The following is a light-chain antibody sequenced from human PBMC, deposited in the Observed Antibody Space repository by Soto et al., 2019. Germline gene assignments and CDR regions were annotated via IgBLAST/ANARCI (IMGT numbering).Light chain of an antibody. CDR2: DVT. J-gene: IGLJ3*02. Sequence: QSVLTQPRSVSGSPGQSVTISCTGTSSDVGDYNYVSWYQQHPGKAPKLMIYDVTKRPSGVPDRFSGSKSGNTASLTISGLQAEDEADYYCCSYAGSSRVFGGGTQLTVL. V-gene: IGLV2-11*01. CDR3: CSYAGSSRV. CDR1: SSDVGDYNY.